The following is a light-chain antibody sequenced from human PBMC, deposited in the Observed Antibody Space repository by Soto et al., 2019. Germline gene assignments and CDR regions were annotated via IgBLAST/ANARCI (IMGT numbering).Light chain of an antibody. Sequence: EILLTQSPATLAVSPGEGVTLSCRASQSVRDNLAWYQQKPGQAPRLLIYRASTRATGVPARFSGSGSGTEFTLTISSLQSEDVSVYFCQHYNFWPHTFGQGTKVDIK. CDR3: QHYNFWPHT. J-gene: IGKJ2*01. CDR2: RAS. CDR1: QSVRDN. V-gene: IGKV3-15*01.